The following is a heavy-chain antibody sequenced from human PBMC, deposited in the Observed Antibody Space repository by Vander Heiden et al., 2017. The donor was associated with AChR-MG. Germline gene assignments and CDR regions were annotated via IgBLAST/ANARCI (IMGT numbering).Heavy chain of an antibody. J-gene: IGHJ4*02. Sequence: EVQLVESGGGLVQPGGSLRLSCAAPGSPFSSDSMNWVRQAPGKGLEWVSYISSSRSTIYYADSVKGRFTISRDNAKNSLYLQMNSLRAEDTAVYYCARPIAAAEFDYWGQGTLVTVSS. V-gene: IGHV3-48*01. D-gene: IGHD6-13*01. CDR1: GSPFSSDS. CDR3: ARPIAAAEFDY. CDR2: ISSSRSTI.